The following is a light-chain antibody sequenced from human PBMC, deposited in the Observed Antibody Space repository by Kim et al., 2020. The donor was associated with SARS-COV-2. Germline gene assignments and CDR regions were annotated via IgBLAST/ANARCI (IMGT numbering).Light chain of an antibody. V-gene: IGKV1-6*02. CDR2: AAS. J-gene: IGKJ1*01. CDR3: LQDYNYPWA. CDR1: QDIRKE. Sequence: AIQMTQSPPFLSASVGDTVSITCRASQDIRKELGWYQQRPGQAPNLLIYAASTLQSGVPSRFSGSGSGTNFTLTISSLQPGDSATYYCLQDYNYPWAFGQGTKVDIK.